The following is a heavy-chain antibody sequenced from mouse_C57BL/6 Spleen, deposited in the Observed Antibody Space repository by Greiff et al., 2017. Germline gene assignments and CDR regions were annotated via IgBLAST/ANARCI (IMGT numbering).Heavy chain of an antibody. J-gene: IGHJ4*01. CDR2: INYDGSST. Sequence: DVKLVESEGGLVQPGSSMKLSCTASGFTFSDYYMAWVRQVPEKGLEWVANINYDGSSTYYLDSLKSRFIISRDNAKNILYLQMSSLKSEDTATXYCARVGDAMDYWGQGTSVTVSS. CDR1: GFTFSDYY. CDR3: ARVGDAMDY. V-gene: IGHV5-16*01.